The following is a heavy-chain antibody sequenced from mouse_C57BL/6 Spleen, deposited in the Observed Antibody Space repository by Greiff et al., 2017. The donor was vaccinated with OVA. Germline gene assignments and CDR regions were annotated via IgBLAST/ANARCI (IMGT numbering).Heavy chain of an antibody. V-gene: IGHV2-5*01. CDR1: GFSLNSYG. CDR2: ICRGGST. CDR3: ANEDYYAMDY. J-gene: IGHJ4*01. Sequence: VQLQQSGPGLVQPSQSLSITCTASGFSLNSYGVHWVRQSPGKGLEWLGVICRGGSTDYTAAFMSRLSTTKDNSKSKVFFKMSSMQADDVAVDYCANEDYYAMDYWGQGTPVTVSS.